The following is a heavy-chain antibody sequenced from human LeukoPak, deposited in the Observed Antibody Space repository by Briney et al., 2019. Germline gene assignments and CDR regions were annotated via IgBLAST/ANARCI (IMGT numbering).Heavy chain of an antibody. CDR2: IYTSGST. CDR3: ARVPGFGGTLYYYYGMDV. Sequence: PSETLSLTCTVSGGSISSYYWSWIRQPAGKGLEWIGRIYTSGSTNYNPSLKSRVTMSVDTSKNQFSLKLSSVTAADTAVYYCARVPGFGGTLYYYYGMDVWGQGTTVTVSS. V-gene: IGHV4-4*07. D-gene: IGHD3-10*01. CDR1: GGSISSYY. J-gene: IGHJ6*02.